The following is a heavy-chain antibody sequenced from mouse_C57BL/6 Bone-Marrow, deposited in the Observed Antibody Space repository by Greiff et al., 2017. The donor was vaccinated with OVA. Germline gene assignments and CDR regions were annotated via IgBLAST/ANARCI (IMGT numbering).Heavy chain of an antibody. CDR2: INYDGSST. Sequence: EVKLVESEGGLVQPGSSMKLSCTASGFTFSDYYMAWVRQVPEKGLEWVANINYDGSSTYYLDSLKSRFIISRDNAKNILYLQMSSLKSEDTATYYCARDNGYYDYWGQGTTLTGSS. V-gene: IGHV5-16*01. CDR3: ARDNGYYDY. D-gene: IGHD1-1*01. J-gene: IGHJ2*01. CDR1: GFTFSDYY.